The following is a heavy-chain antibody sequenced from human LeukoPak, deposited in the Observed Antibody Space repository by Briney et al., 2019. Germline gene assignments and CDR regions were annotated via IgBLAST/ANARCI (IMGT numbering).Heavy chain of an antibody. CDR3: ARLRSAQLRYFDIDY. J-gene: IGHJ4*02. D-gene: IGHD5-24*01. CDR2: ISSSSSHI. V-gene: IGHV3-21*01. CDR1: GFTFSARE. Sequence: GGSLRLSCAASGFTFSAREMNWVRQAPGKGLEWVSSISSSSSHIYYADSLEGRFTISRDNAKNSLYLQMDSLRAEDTAIYFCARLRSAQLRYFDIDYWGRGILVTVSS.